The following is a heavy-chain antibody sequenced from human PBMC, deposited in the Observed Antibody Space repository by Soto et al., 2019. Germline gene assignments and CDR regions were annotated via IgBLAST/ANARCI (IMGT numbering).Heavy chain of an antibody. CDR3: TAVAATGRFDP. J-gene: IGHJ5*02. CDR2: IRSKANSYAT. V-gene: IGHV3-73*01. CDR1: GFTFSGSA. D-gene: IGHD6-19*01. Sequence: GGSLRLSCAASGFTFSGSAMHWVRQASGKGLEWVGRIRSKANSYATAYAASVKGRFTISRDDSKNTAYLQMNSLKTEDTAVYYCTAVAATGRFDPWGQGTLVTVSS.